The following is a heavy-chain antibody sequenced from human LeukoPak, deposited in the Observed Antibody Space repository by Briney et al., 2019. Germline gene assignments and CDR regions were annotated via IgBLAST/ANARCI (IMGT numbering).Heavy chain of an antibody. CDR2: IKKNGGEK. V-gene: IGHV3-7*01. D-gene: IGHD3-3*01. J-gene: IGHJ6*03. CDR1: GFTFSSFW. Sequence: AGGSLRLSCAASGFTFSSFWMSWVRQAPGKGLGWGANIKKNGGEKYYVDSVKGRFTISRDNAKNSLYLQMNSLRAEDTAVYHCARVISWSGYFADYYYYMDVWGKGTTVTVSS. CDR3: ARVISWSGYFADYYYYMDV.